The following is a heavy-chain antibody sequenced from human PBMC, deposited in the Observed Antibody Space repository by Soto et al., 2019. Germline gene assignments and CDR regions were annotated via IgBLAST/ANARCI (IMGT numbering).Heavy chain of an antibody. CDR1: GFTFSSYG. V-gene: IGHV3-33*01. Sequence: QVQLVESGGGVVQPGRSLRLSCAASGFTFSSYGMHWVRQAPGKGLEWVAVIWYDGSNKYYADSVKGRFTISRDNSKNALYLQMNSLRAEDTAVYYCASDPTDYGWAWFDPWGQGTLVTVSS. D-gene: IGHD3-16*01. CDR3: ASDPTDYGWAWFDP. CDR2: IWYDGSNK. J-gene: IGHJ5*02.